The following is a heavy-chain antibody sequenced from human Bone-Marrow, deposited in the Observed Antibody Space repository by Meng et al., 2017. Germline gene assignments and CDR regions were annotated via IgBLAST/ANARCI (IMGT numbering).Heavy chain of an antibody. J-gene: IGHJ6*02. D-gene: IGHD6-13*01. CDR2: IYSGGST. V-gene: IGHV3-53*01. CDR3: ARDSSYYYYGMDV. CDR1: GFTVSSNY. Sequence: GESLKISCAASGFTVSSNYMSWVRQAPGKGLEWVSVIYSGGSTYYADSVKGRFTISRDNSKHTLYLQMNSLRAEDTAVYYCARDSSYYYYGMDVWGQGITVTVSS.